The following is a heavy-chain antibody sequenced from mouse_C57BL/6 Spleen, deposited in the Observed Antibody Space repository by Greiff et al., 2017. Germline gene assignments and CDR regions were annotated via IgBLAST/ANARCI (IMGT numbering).Heavy chain of an antibody. J-gene: IGHJ2*01. Sequence: VQRVESGAELVKPGASVKMSCKASGYTFTTYPIEWMKQNHGKSLEWIGNFHPYNDDTKYNEKFKGKATLTLEKSSSTVYLELSRLTSDDSAVFYCARRSDYVGLFGYWGQVTTLTVSS. CDR2: FHPYNDDT. CDR1: GYTFTTYP. D-gene: IGHD2-13*01. CDR3: ARRSDYVGLFGY. V-gene: IGHV1-47*01.